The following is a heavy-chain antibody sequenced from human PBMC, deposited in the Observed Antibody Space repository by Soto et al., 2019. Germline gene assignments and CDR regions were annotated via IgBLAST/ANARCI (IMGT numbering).Heavy chain of an antibody. J-gene: IGHJ4*02. CDR1: GGSFSGYY. V-gene: IGHV4-34*01. CDR3: ARGEVVVAATRSGYFDY. Sequence: SETLSLTCAVYGGSFSGYYWSWIRQPPGKGLEWIGEINHSGSTNYNPCLKSRVTISVDTSKNQFSLKLSSGTAADTAVYYCARGEVVVAATRSGYFDYWGQGTLVTVSS. D-gene: IGHD2-15*01. CDR2: INHSGST.